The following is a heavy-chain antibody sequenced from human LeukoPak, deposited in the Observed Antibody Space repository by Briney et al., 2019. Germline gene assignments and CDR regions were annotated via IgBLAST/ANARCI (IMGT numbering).Heavy chain of an antibody. D-gene: IGHD3-22*01. CDR1: GGSISSYY. Sequence: PSETLSPTCTVSGGSISSYYWSWIRQPAGKGLEWIGRIYTSGSTNYNPSLKSRVTMSVDTSKNQFSLKLSSVTAADTAVYYCARGMDSSGYYALDYWGQGTLVTVSS. CDR2: IYTSGST. CDR3: ARGMDSSGYYALDY. J-gene: IGHJ4*02. V-gene: IGHV4-4*07.